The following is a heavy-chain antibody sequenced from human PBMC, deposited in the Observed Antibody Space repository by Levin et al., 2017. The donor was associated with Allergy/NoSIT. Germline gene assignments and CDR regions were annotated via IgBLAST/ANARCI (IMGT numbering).Heavy chain of an antibody. J-gene: IGHJ4*02. CDR3: AHLSYNWNYRSSAYFDY. CDR1: GFSLSTNGVG. D-gene: IGHD1-7*01. Sequence: SGPTLVKPTQTLTLTCTFSGFSLSTNGVGVGWIRQSPVKALEWLALIYWDDDSRYSPSLRSRLTITKDTSKHQVVLTMTNVDPVDTATYYCAHLSYNWNYRSSAYFDYWGQGTLVTVSS. V-gene: IGHV2-5*02. CDR2: IYWDDDS.